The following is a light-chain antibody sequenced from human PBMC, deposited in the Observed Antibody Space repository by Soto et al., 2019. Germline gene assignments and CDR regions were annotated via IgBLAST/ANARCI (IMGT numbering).Light chain of an antibody. J-gene: IGKJ4*01. V-gene: IGKV3-15*01. CDR3: QQCRNWPLN. CDR1: QNVYNN. Sequence: EIVMTQSPATLSASPGEGATLSCKAGQNVYNNLAWYQQRPGQPPRLLIYDASTRATGISARFSGSGYGTEFTLTISSLQSEEFAVYFCQQCRNWPLNFGGGTKVEIK. CDR2: DAS.